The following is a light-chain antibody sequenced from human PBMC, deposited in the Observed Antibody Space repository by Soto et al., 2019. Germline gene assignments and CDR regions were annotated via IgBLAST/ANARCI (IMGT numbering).Light chain of an antibody. CDR2: AAS. CDR3: QQANSFALT. CDR1: QTSSGF. J-gene: IGKJ4*01. V-gene: IGKV1-39*01. Sequence: DIQMTQSQSSLSASGGDRVAITCRASQTSSGFLNRYQHKPGEAPKLLIYAASTLQSGVPSRFSGSGSGTDFTLTISSLQPEDFATYYCQQANSFALTFGGGTKGDIK.